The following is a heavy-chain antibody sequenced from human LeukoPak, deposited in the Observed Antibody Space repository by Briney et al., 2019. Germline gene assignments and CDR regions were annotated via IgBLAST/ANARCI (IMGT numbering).Heavy chain of an antibody. J-gene: IGHJ4*02. CDR1: GFTFSSDG. CDR3: AKDIRPISLYGGNSDGLDY. CDR2: ISYDGSNK. D-gene: IGHD4-23*01. V-gene: IGHV3-30*18. Sequence: GGSLRVSCAASGFTFSSDGTHCVRQAPGKGLEWVAVISYDGSNKYYADSVKGRFTISRDNSKNTLYLQMNSLRAEDTAVYYCAKDIRPISLYGGNSDGLDYRGQGTLVTVSS.